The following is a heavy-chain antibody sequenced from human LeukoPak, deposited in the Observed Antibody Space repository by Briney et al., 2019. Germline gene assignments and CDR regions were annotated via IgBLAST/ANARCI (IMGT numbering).Heavy chain of an antibody. CDR2: INHSGST. Sequence: SETLSLTCAVYGGSFSGYYWSWIRQPPGKGLEWIGEINHSGSTNYNPSLKSRVTISVDTSKNLFSLKVSSVTATDTAVYYCARGRSNYYGMDVWGQGTTVTVSS. D-gene: IGHD1-26*01. J-gene: IGHJ6*02. CDR1: GGSFSGYY. CDR3: ARGRSNYYGMDV. V-gene: IGHV4-34*01.